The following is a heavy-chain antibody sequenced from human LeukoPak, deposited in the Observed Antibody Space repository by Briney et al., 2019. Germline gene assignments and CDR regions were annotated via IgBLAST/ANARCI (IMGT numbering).Heavy chain of an antibody. J-gene: IGHJ6*03. CDR1: GFIFSSFD. D-gene: IGHD1-1*01. Sequence: GGSLRLSCAASGFIFSSFDMHWVRHPTGQGLEWVSTIGTASDTYYPGSVEGRFTLSRDNAKNPLYLQMNSLTAGDTAVYYCARGPPRGKYYYMDVWGKGTTVTVSS. CDR2: IGTASDT. V-gene: IGHV3-13*01. CDR3: ARGPPRGKYYYMDV.